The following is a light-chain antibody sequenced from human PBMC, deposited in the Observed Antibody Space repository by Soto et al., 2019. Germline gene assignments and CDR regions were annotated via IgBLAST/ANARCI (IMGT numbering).Light chain of an antibody. CDR3: QQYNNFPIT. CDR1: QSVSSN. J-gene: IGKJ5*01. V-gene: IGKV3-15*01. Sequence: EIVMTQSPATLSVSPGGRATLSCRASQSVSSNLAWYQQKPGQAPRLLIYGASTRATGIPARFSGSGSGTEFTLTISSLQSEDYAFYYSQQYNNFPITFGQGTRLEI. CDR2: GAS.